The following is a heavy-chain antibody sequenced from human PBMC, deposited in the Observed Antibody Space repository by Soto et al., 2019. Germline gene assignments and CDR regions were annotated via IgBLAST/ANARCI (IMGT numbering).Heavy chain of an antibody. CDR2: INHSGST. CDR1: GGSFSGYY. CDR3: ARMRGRKHTFGGVIVRRYFDY. Sequence: SETLSLTCAVYGGSFSGYYWSWIRQPPGKGLEWIGEINHSGSTNYNPSLKSRVTISVDTSKNQFSLKLSSVTAADTAGYYCARMRGRKHTFGGVIVRRYFDYWGQGTLVTVSS. D-gene: IGHD3-16*02. V-gene: IGHV4-34*01. J-gene: IGHJ4*02.